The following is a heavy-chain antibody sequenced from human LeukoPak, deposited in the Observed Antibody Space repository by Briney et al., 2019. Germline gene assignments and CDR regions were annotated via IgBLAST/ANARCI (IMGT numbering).Heavy chain of an antibody. V-gene: IGHV3-7*03. J-gene: IGHJ4*02. CDR1: GFIFSDHA. CDR2: LNPDGSDK. D-gene: IGHD1-1*01. CDR3: AKGKRYPDY. Sequence: QTGGSLRLSCPASGFIFSDHAMNWVRQAPGKGLGWVASLNPDGSDKYYVDSVKGRFTISRDNAKNSLYLQMDSLRVEDTAVYYCAKGKRYPDYWGQGTLVTVSS.